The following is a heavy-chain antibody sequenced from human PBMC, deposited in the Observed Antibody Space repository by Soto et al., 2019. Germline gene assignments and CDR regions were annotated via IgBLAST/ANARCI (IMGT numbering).Heavy chain of an antibody. Sequence: HPGGSLRLSCAASGFTFSSYAMSWVRQAPGKELEWVSAISGSGGSTYYADSVKGRFTISRDNSKNTLYLQMNSLRAEDTAVYYCAKDTYDSSGWFHYYYYGMDVWGQGTTVTVSS. CDR1: GFTFSSYA. CDR2: ISGSGGST. CDR3: AKDTYDSSGWFHYYYYGMDV. D-gene: IGHD6-19*01. V-gene: IGHV3-23*01. J-gene: IGHJ6*02.